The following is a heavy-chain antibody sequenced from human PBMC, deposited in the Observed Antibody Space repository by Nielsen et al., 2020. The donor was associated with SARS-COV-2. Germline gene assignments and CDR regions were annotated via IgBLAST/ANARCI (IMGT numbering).Heavy chain of an antibody. CDR3: VRDFGIWDY. CDR2: ISSSSSSI. J-gene: IGHJ4*02. CDR1: GFTFSSYS. V-gene: IGHV3-48*01. Sequence: GESLKISCAASGFTFSSYSMNWVRQAPGKGLEWVSYISSSSSSIYYADSVKGRFTISRDNAKNSLYLQMNSLRAEDTAIYYCVRDFGIWDYWGQGTLVTVSS. D-gene: IGHD2-15*01.